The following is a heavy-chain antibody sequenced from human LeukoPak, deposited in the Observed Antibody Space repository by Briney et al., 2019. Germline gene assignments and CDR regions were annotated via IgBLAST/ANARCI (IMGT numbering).Heavy chain of an antibody. V-gene: IGHV3-21*01. D-gene: IGHD3-10*01. J-gene: IGHJ4*02. CDR2: ISGRGNNT. CDR1: GFTFSTYA. Sequence: PGGSLRLSCAASGFTFSTYAMSWVRQAPGEGLEWVSSISGRGNNTYYADSVKGRFTMSRDNAKNSVHLQMNSLRAEDTAVYYCARDLKGVAHFFEYWGQGILVTVSS. CDR3: ARDLKGVAHFFEY.